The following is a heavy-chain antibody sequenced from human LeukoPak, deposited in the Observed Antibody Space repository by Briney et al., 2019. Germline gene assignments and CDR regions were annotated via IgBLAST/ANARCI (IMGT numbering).Heavy chain of an antibody. CDR1: GGSISNTNW. V-gene: IGHV4-4*02. Sequence: SETLSLTCGVSGGSISNTNWWTWVRQPPAKGLEWIGVVNLQGSTNYTPSLKRRVAISVDKSENHTSLKLTSVPAADTAVYSCAREGGPYRPLAYSGQGTLVTVAS. CDR3: AREGGPYRPLAY. CDR2: VNLQGST. J-gene: IGHJ4*02.